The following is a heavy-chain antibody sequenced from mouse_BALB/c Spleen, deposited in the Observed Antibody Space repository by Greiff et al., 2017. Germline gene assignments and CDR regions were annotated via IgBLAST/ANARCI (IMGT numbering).Heavy chain of an antibody. CDR3: ARSGYYGYAMDY. CDR1: GYTFTSYW. Sequence: QVQLQQPGAELVKPGASVKLSCKASGYTFTSYWMHWVKQRPGQGLEWIGEINPSNGRTNYNEKFKSKATLTVDKSSSTAYMQLSSLTSEDSAVYYCARSGYYGYAMDYWGQGTSVTVSS. V-gene: IGHV1S81*02. D-gene: IGHD1-1*02. CDR2: INPSNGRT. J-gene: IGHJ4*01.